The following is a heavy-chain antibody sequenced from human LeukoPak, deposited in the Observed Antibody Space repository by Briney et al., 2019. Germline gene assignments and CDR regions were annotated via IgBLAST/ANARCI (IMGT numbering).Heavy chain of an antibody. V-gene: IGHV3-23*01. CDR1: GFTFSSYA. CDR3: AKDTSSWYGNWFDP. J-gene: IGHJ5*02. CDR2: ISGSGGST. Sequence: PGGSLRLSCAASGFTFSSYAMSWVRQAPGKGLEWVSAISGSGGSTYYADSVKGRFTISRGNSKNTLYLQMNSLRAEDTAVYYCAKDTSSWYGNWFDPWGQGTLVTVSS. D-gene: IGHD6-13*01.